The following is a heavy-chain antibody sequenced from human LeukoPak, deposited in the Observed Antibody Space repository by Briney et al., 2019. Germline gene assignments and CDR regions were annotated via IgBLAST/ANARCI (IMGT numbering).Heavy chain of an antibody. V-gene: IGHV4-34*01. CDR1: GGSFSGYH. CDR2: INHSGST. CDR3: ARGKWLQLRDYYYYGLDV. J-gene: IGHJ6*02. Sequence: SETLSLTCAVYGGSFSGYHWSWIRQPPGKGLEWIGEINHSGSTNYDPSLKSRVTISVDTSKNNSSPKLSSVTAADTAVYYCARGKWLQLRDYYYYGLDVWGQGTTVTVSS. D-gene: IGHD5-24*01.